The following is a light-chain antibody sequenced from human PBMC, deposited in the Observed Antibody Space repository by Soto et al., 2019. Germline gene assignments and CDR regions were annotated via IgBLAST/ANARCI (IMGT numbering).Light chain of an antibody. Sequence: QSALTQPPSASGTPGQRVTISCSGSSSNIGTDAVSWFQQLPGTAPKLLIYSNNQRPSGVPDRFSGSKSGTSASLAITGLQAEDEADYYCQSYDISLSGYVFGTGTKVTVL. CDR1: SSNIGTDA. V-gene: IGLV1-44*01. CDR3: QSYDISLSGYV. J-gene: IGLJ1*01. CDR2: SNN.